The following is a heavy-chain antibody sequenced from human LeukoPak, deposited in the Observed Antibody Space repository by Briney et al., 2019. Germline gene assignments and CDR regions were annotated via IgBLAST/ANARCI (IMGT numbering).Heavy chain of an antibody. Sequence: GGTLRLSCAASGFTFSTYGMSWVRQAPGKGLEWVSSISGSAGSTYYADSVKGRFTISRDNSKNTLYLQMNSLRAEDTAVYYCAKDHREWFGELGDWGQGTLVTVSS. J-gene: IGHJ4*02. D-gene: IGHD3-10*01. CDR1: GFTFSTYG. V-gene: IGHV3-23*01. CDR2: ISGSAGST. CDR3: AKDHREWFGELGD.